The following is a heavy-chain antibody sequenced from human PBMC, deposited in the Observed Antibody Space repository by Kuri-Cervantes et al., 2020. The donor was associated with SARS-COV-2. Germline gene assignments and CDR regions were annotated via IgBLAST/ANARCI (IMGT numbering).Heavy chain of an antibody. CDR3: ARGLELRSGYFDY. CDR2: IIPILGIA. V-gene: IGHV1-69*04. J-gene: IGHJ4*02. CDR1: GGTFSSYA. Sequence: SVKVSCKASGGTFSSYAISWVRQAPGQGLEWMGRIIPILGIANYAQKLQGRVTITADKSTSTAYMELSSLRSEDTAVYYCARGLELRSGYFDYWGQGTLVTVSS. D-gene: IGHD1-7*01.